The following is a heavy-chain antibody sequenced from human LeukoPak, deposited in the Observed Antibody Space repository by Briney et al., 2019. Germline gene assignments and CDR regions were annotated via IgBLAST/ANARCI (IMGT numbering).Heavy chain of an antibody. CDR1: GYCFTSYW. J-gene: IGHJ4*02. CDR2: IYPGDSDT. Sequence: GASLKISCTGSGYCFTSYWIGWVRPMPGKGLEWMGIIYPGDSDTRYNPSFQGQVTISADKSISTAYLQWSSLKASDTAIYYCARPDSGGWTRQFDYWGQGTLVTVSS. D-gene: IGHD2-15*01. CDR3: ARPDSGGWTRQFDY. V-gene: IGHV5-51*01.